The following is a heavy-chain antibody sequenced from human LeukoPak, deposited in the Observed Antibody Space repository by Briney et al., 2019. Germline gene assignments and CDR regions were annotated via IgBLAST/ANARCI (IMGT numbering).Heavy chain of an antibody. CDR2: IYYSGST. V-gene: IGHV4-59*12. CDR3: ARDPQYDYVWGSYRLPPNDAFDI. Sequence: SETLSLTCTVSGGSISSYYWSWIRQPPGKGLEWIGYIYYSGSTNYNPSLKSRVTISVDTSKNQFSLKLSSVTAADTAAYYCARDPQYDYVWGSYRLPPNDAFDIWGQGTMVTVSS. CDR1: GGSISSYY. J-gene: IGHJ3*02. D-gene: IGHD3-16*02.